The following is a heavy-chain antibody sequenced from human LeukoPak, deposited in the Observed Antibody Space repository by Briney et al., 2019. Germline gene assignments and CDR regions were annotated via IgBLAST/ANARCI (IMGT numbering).Heavy chain of an antibody. D-gene: IGHD2-2*01. J-gene: IGHJ4*02. Sequence: PSQTLSLTCTVSGGSLSSGGYYWSWIRQHPGKGLEWIGYIYHSGSTYYNPSLKSRVTISVDRSKNQFSLKLSSVTAADTAVYYCASSDIVVVPAARGWYYFDYWGQGTLVTVSS. V-gene: IGHV4-31*03. CDR2: IYHSGST. CDR1: GGSLSSGGYY. CDR3: ASSDIVVVPAARGWYYFDY.